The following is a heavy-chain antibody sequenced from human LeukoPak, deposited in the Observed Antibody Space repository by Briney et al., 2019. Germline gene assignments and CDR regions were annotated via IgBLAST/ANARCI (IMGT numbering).Heavy chain of an antibody. CDR3: ARGASGAPGDY. CDR2: INPSGGST. J-gene: IGHJ4*02. Sequence: ASVKVSCKASGYTFTSYYMHWVRQAPGQGLEWMGIINPSGGSTGYAQKFQGRVTMTRDMSTSTVYMELSSLRSEDTAVYYCARGASGAPGDYWGQGTLVTVSS. CDR1: GYTFTSYY. D-gene: IGHD1-26*01. V-gene: IGHV1-46*01.